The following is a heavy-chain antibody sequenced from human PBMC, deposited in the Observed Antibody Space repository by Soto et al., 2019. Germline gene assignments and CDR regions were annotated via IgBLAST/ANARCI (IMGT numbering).Heavy chain of an antibody. J-gene: IGHJ2*01. D-gene: IGHD2-21*02. CDR3: ARSGVVVTAPDWYFDL. V-gene: IGHV3-48*02. Sequence: EVQLVESGGGLVQPGGSLRLSCAASGFTFSSYSMNWVRQAPGKGLEWVSYISSSSSTIYYADSVKGRFTISRDNAKNSLYLQMNSLRDEDTAVYYCARSGVVVTAPDWYFDLWGRGTLVTVSS. CDR1: GFTFSSYS. CDR2: ISSSSSTI.